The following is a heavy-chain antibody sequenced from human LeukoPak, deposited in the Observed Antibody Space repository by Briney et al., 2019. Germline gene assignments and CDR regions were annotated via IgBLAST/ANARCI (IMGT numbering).Heavy chain of an antibody. V-gene: IGHV3-49*04. Sequence: GGSLRLSCTASGFTFGDYGMSWVHQAPGEGLEWVGFIRSKPYGGTTEYAASVKGRFTISRDDSESIAYLQMNSLKTEDTAVYYCTRGDYYDSSGYYLLFDYWGQGTLVTVSS. CDR2: IRSKPYGGTT. CDR3: TRGDYYDSSGYYLLFDY. J-gene: IGHJ4*02. D-gene: IGHD3-22*01. CDR1: GFTFGDYG.